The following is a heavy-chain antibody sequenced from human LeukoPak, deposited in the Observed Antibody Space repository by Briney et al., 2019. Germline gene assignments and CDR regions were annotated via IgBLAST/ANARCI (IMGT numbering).Heavy chain of an antibody. D-gene: IGHD3-3*01. V-gene: IGHV3-30*18. CDR2: ISYDGSNK. Sequence: PGGSLRLSCAASGFTFSSYGMHWVRQAPGKGLEWVAVISYDGSNKYYADSVKGRFTISRDNSKNTLYLQMSSLRAEDTAVYYCAKGITIFGVEQYWGQGTLVTVSS. CDR3: AKGITIFGVEQY. J-gene: IGHJ4*02. CDR1: GFTFSSYG.